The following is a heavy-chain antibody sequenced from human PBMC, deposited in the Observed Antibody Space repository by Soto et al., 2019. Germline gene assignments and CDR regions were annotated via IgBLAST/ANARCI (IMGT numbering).Heavy chain of an antibody. D-gene: IGHD3-16*01. CDR3: ARDLARGDPQLGPFQDYGMDV. CDR1: GGTFSSYA. V-gene: IGHV1-69*01. CDR2: IIPIFGTA. J-gene: IGHJ6*02. Sequence: QVQLVQSGAEVKKPGSSVKVSCKASGGTFSSYAISWVRQAPGQGLEWMGGIIPIFGTANYAQKFHGRVTITADESTSTAYMELSSLRSEDTAVYYCARDLARGDPQLGPFQDYGMDVWGQGTTVTVSS.